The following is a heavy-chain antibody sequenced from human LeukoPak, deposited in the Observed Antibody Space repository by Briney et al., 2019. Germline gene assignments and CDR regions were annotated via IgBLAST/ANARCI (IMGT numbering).Heavy chain of an antibody. J-gene: IGHJ4*02. CDR3: ARDQGLTGYFDF. CDR2: INPSGGST. D-gene: IGHD3-9*01. CDR1: GYSFTNNY. V-gene: IGHV1-46*01. Sequence: ASVKVSCKPSGYSFTNNYMHWVRQAPGQGLEWMGIINPSGGSTNYAQKFQGRVTMTRDTSTSTVYMELSSLRSEDTAVYYCARDQGLTGYFDFWGQGTLVTVSS.